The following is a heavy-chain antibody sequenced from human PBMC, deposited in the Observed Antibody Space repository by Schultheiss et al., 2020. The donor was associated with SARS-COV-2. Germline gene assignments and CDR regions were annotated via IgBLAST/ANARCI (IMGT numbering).Heavy chain of an antibody. Sequence: GGSLRLSCVASGFTFSSYDMNWVRQAPGKGLEWVSHITKTGSSIYYVDSVKGRFTISRDNAKNSLFLQMNSLRAEDTAVYYCARDPRNRLRYGGNSERGGYWGQGTLVTVSS. CDR3: ARDPRNRLRYGGNSERGGY. D-gene: IGHD4-23*01. CDR1: GFTFSSYD. J-gene: IGHJ4*02. CDR2: ITKTGSSI. V-gene: IGHV3-48*03.